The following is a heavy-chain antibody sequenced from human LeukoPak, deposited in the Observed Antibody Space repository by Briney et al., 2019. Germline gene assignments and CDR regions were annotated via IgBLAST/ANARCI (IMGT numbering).Heavy chain of an antibody. Sequence: VASVKVSCKVSGYTLTELSMHWVRQAPGKGLEWMGGFDPEDGETIYAQKFQGRVTITADESTSTAYMELTSLGSEDTAVYYCARGWLAETMVVTPYNYWGQGTLVTVSS. J-gene: IGHJ4*02. CDR3: ARGWLAETMVVTPYNY. V-gene: IGHV1-24*01. CDR2: FDPEDGET. D-gene: IGHD4-23*01. CDR1: GYTLTELS.